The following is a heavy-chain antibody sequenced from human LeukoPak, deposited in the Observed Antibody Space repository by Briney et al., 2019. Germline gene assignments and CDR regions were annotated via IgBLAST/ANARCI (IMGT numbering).Heavy chain of an antibody. CDR3: ARGIDFWSGYPFDY. J-gene: IGHJ4*02. Sequence: SETLSLTCTVSGGSISSSSYYWGWIRQPAGKGLEWIGRIYTSGSTNYNPSLKSRVTISVDTSKNQFSLKLSSVTAADTAVYYCARGIDFWSGYPFDYWGQGTLVTVSS. V-gene: IGHV4-61*02. CDR1: GGSISSSSYY. D-gene: IGHD3-3*01. CDR2: IYTSGST.